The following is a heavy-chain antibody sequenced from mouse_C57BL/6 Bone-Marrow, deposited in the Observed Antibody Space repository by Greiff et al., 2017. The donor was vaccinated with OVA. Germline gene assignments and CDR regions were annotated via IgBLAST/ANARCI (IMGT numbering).Heavy chain of an antibody. CDR2: IWTGGGT. D-gene: IGHD2-4*01. J-gene: IGHJ2*01. CDR3: ARLPIDYDYDGDFDY. CDR1: GFSLTSYA. Sequence: QVQLKESGPGLVAPSQSLSITCTVSGFSLTSYAISWVRQPPGKGLEWLGVIWTGGGTNYNSALKSRLSISKDNSKSQVFLKMNSLQTDDTARYDCARLPIDYDYDGDFDYWGQGTTLTVSS. V-gene: IGHV2-9-1*01.